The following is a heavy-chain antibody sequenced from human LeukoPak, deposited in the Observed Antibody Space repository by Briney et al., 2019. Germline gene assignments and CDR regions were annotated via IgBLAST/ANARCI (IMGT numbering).Heavy chain of an antibody. V-gene: IGHV3-33*01. Sequence: GRSLRLSCAAAGFNFSHYVMHWLRQAPGKGLEWVAVIWSEGTNTYYAASVKGRFTISRDDSANTVYLQMNSLRPEDTGVYYCARDAQRGFDYSNSLRYWGQGTPVAVST. CDR3: ARDAQRGFDYSNSLRY. CDR2: IWSEGTNT. D-gene: IGHD4-11*01. J-gene: IGHJ4*02. CDR1: GFNFSHYV.